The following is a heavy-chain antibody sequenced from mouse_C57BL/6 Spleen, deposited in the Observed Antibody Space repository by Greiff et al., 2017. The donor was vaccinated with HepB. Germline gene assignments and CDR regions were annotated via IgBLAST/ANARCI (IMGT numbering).Heavy chain of an antibody. CDR2: IYPGSGNT. CDR3: ARSPLYYGSSYDYFDY. V-gene: IGHV1-76*01. J-gene: IGHJ2*01. Sequence: QVQLQQSGAELVRPGASVKLSCKASGYTFTDYYINWVKQRPGQGLEWIARIYPGSGNTYYNEKFKGKATLTAEKSSSTAYMQLSSLTSEDSAVYFCARSPLYYGSSYDYFDYWGQGTTLTVSS. D-gene: IGHD1-1*01. CDR1: GYTFTDYY.